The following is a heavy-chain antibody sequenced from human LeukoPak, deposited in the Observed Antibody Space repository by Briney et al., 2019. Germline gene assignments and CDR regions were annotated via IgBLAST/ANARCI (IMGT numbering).Heavy chain of an antibody. CDR1: GFTFSSYA. V-gene: IGHV3-23*01. J-gene: IGHJ4*02. Sequence: GGSLRLSCAASGFTFSSYAMSWVRQAPGKGLEWVSAIRGSGGSTYYADSVKGRFTISRDNAKNSLYLQMDSLRVEDTAFYYCARDLAYSRLDYWGQGMLVTVSS. CDR3: ARDLAYSRLDY. CDR2: IRGSGGST. D-gene: IGHD5-18*01.